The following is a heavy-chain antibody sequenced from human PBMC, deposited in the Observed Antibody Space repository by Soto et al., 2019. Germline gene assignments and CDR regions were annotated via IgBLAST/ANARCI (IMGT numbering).Heavy chain of an antibody. Sequence: SETLSLTCTVSGGSVSGGSYYWSWIRQPPGKGLEWIGYIFYTGSSNYNLSLKSRATISVDTSKNQFSLKLTSVTAADTAVYYCARAVYCTTANCWDDFHYYNIDVWGQGTAVTVSS. J-gene: IGHJ6*02. V-gene: IGHV4-61*01. CDR3: ARAVYCTTANCWDDFHYYNIDV. D-gene: IGHD2-2*01. CDR2: IFYTGSS. CDR1: GGSVSGGSYY.